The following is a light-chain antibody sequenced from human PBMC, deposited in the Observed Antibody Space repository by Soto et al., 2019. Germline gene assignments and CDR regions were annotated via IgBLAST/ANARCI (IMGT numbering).Light chain of an antibody. J-gene: IGKJ5*01. CDR1: QSVGGN. Sequence: EIAFTQSPGIRSLSPGDRATLSCTSSQSVGGNVAWYQQIPGQPPKLLIFGASSRATGIADKFSGSGSGTDFTLTIRRVGPADFALFYCQHYGAAPIVVGPGTRLEI. V-gene: IGKV3-20*01. CDR3: QHYGAAPIV. CDR2: GAS.